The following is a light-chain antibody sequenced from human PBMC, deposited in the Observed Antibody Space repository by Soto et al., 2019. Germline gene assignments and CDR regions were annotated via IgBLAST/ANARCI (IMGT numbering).Light chain of an antibody. J-gene: IGKJ1*01. CDR3: QQYGSSPPT. V-gene: IGKV3-20*01. Sequence: EIVLTQSRGTLSLSPGERATLSCRASQSVSSNYLAWYRRKPGQAPRLLIYGASSRATGIPDRFSGRGSGTDFTLTITRLEPEDFAVYYCQQYGSSPPTFGPGTRVEIK. CDR1: QSVSSNY. CDR2: GAS.